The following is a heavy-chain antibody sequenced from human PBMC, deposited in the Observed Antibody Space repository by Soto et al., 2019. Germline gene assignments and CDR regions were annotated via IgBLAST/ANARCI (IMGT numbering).Heavy chain of an antibody. CDR3: ARGPGSLRH. D-gene: IGHD1-1*01. CDR1: GDSVSSNSAA. CDR2: TYYRSKLYS. Sequence: SQTLSLTCAISGDSVSSNSAAWNWIRLSPSRGLEWLGRTYYRSKLYSVYAPSVKSRISINPDTSKNQFSLQLNSVTPDDTAIYYCARGPGSLRHWGQGTLVTVSS. J-gene: IGHJ4*02. V-gene: IGHV6-1*01.